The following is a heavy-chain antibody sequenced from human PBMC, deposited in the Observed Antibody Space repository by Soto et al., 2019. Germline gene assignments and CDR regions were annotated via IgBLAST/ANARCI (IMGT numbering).Heavy chain of an antibody. CDR1: GFSFNLYG. V-gene: IGHV3-30*18. CDR2: ISYDGVNK. CDR3: AKGGYSGYEEH. J-gene: IGHJ1*01. D-gene: IGHD5-12*01. Sequence: QVQLVESGGGVVQPGRSLRLSCAASGFSFNLYGMHWVRQAPGKGLERVALISYDGVNKYYADSVKGRFTLSRDNSQNTLYLQMNSLRAEDTGVYYCAKGGYSGYEEHWGQGTLVTVSS.